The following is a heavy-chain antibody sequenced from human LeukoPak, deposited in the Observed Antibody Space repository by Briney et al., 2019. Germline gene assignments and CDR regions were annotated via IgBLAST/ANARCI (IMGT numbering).Heavy chain of an antibody. J-gene: IGHJ4*02. CDR2: ISYDGSNK. V-gene: IGHV3-30-3*01. CDR1: GVTFSSYA. CDR3: ARRDSSSLAPLVDY. D-gene: IGHD6-6*01. Sequence: GRSLRLSCAASGVTFSSYAMHWVRQAPGKGLEWEAVISYDGSNKYYADSVKGRFTISRDNSKNTLYLQMNSLRAEDTAVYYCARRDSSSLAPLVDYWGQGTLVTVSS.